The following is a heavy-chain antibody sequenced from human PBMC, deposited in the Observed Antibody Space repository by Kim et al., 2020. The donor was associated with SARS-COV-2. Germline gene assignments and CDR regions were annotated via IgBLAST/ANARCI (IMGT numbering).Heavy chain of an antibody. Sequence: ASVKVSCKASGYTFTGYYMHWVRQAPGQGLEWMGWINPNSGGTNYAQKFQGRVTMTRDTSISTAYMELSRLRSDDTAVYYCASSEVEVGGFGYGHYYYYMDVWGKGTTVTVSS. CDR1: GYTFTGYY. D-gene: IGHD5-18*01. V-gene: IGHV1-2*02. CDR3: ASSEVEVGGFGYGHYYYYMDV. J-gene: IGHJ6*03. CDR2: INPNSGGT.